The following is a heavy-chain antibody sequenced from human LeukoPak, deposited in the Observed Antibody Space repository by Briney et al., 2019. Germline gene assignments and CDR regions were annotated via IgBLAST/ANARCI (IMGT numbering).Heavy chain of an antibody. CDR3: ARDRDSSSWYWALGDGMDV. Sequence: SETLSLTCAVSGGSISSGGYSWSWIRQPPGKGLVWIGYIYHSGSTYYNPSLKSRITISVDTYKNQFSLKPSSVTAADTAVYYCARDRDSSSWYWALGDGMDVWGQGTTVTVSS. D-gene: IGHD6-13*01. CDR2: IYHSGST. CDR1: GGSISSGGYS. J-gene: IGHJ6*02. V-gene: IGHV4-30-2*01.